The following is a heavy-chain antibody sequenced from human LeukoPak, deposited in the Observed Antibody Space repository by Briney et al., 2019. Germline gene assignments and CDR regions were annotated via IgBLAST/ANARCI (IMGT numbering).Heavy chain of an antibody. CDR1: GFTFSTYA. D-gene: IGHD6-13*01. V-gene: IGHV3-64*01. Sequence: PGGSLRLSCAASGFTFSTYAMHWVRQAPGKGLEYVSAISSNGDSTYYANSVKGRLTMSRDNSTSTLYIQMGSLRAEDMAVYYCARSFQQPYYFDYWGQGDLVTVSS. CDR3: ARSFQQPYYFDY. CDR2: ISSNGDST. J-gene: IGHJ4*02.